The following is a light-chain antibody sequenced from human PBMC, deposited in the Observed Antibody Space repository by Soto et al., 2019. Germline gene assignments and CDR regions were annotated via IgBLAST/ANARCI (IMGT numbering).Light chain of an antibody. CDR3: FVSYTGRLYV. CDR2: DTD. CDR1: TGPVTNGHF. Sequence: QAVVTQEPSLTVSPGGTVTLTCGSSTGPVTNGHFPYWFQQKPGQAPRPLIYDTDNQHSWTPARFSASLLGDKAALTLSGALHEDEDDYYCFVSYTGRLYVFGPGTKVTVL. J-gene: IGLJ1*01. V-gene: IGLV7-46*01.